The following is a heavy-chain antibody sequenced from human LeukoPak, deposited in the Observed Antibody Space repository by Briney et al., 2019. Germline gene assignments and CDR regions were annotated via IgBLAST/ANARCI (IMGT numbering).Heavy chain of an antibody. D-gene: IGHD3-22*01. V-gene: IGHV6-1*01. CDR3: ARDARGESSGPYTGPFDY. CDR1: GDSVSSNSAA. CDR2: TYYRSKWYN. Sequence: SQTLSLTCAISGDSVSSNSAAWNWIRQSPSRGLEWLGRTYYRSKWYNDYAVSVKSRITINPDTSKNQFSLQLNSVTPEDTAVYYCARDARGESSGPYTGPFDYWGQGTPVTVSS. J-gene: IGHJ4*02.